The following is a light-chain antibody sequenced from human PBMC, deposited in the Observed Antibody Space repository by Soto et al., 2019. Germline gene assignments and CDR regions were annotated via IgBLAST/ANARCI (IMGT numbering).Light chain of an antibody. J-gene: IGKJ4*01. CDR3: QQADSLPLT. V-gene: IGKV1D-12*01. CDR1: QDISNL. Sequence: DIQMTQSPSSVSASIGDTVTITCRASQDISNLLAWYQQKPGKAPKLLIYGASTLESGVPSRFSGRGSGTDFTLTISSLQPEDFATYFCQQADSLPLTFGGGTKVEIK. CDR2: GAS.